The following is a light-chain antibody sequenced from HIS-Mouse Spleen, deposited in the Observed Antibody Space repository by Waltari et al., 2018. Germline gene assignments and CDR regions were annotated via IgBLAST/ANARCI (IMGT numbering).Light chain of an antibody. CDR2: EDS. J-gene: IGLJ2*01. CDR3: YSTDSSGNHRV. Sequence: SYELTQPPSVSVSPGQTARITCSGDALPNKYAYWYQQKSGQAPVLVIYEDSKRTSGIPERFSGSSSGTMATLTISGAQVEGEADYYCYSTDSSGNHRVFGGGTKLTVL. V-gene: IGLV3-10*01. CDR1: ALPNKY.